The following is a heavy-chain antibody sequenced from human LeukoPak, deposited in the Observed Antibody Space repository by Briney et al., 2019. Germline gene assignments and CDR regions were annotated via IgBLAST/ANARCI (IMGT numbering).Heavy chain of an antibody. Sequence: ESGPTLVKPTQTLTLTCTFSGFSLSTSGVGVGWIRQPPGKALEWLALIYWNDDKRYSPSLKSRLTITKDTSKNQVVLTMTNMDPVDTATYYCAHRGGYCSNTDCYLGDTTIHLGFDYWGQGTLVTVSS. J-gene: IGHJ4*02. CDR2: IYWNDDK. CDR1: GFSLSTSGVG. D-gene: IGHD2-2*01. CDR3: AHRGGYCSNTDCYLGDTTIHLGFDY. V-gene: IGHV2-5*01.